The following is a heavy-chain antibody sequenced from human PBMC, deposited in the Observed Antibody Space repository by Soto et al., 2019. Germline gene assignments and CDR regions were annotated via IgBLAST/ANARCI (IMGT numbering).Heavy chain of an antibody. Sequence: GALRLSCAASGFTFGGSAMHWVRQASGKGLEWVGHIRSKTNSYATAYAESVKGRFTISRDDSMNTAYLQMNSLKTEDTAVYFCTRQTDAVQWLVVPTDYNFDYWGQGTLVTVSS. D-gene: IGHD6-19*01. CDR1: GFTFGGSA. CDR2: IRSKTNSYAT. J-gene: IGHJ4*02. CDR3: TRQTDAVQWLVVPTDYNFDY. V-gene: IGHV3-73*01.